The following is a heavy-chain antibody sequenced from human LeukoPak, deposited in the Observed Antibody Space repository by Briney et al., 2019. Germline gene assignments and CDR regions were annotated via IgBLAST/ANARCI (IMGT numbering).Heavy chain of an antibody. CDR3: AAQDEQQDSSSNYYYYYMDV. CDR1: GYTFTGYY. CDR2: INPNSGGT. D-gene: IGHD6-13*01. Sequence: ASVKVSCKASGYTFTGYYMHWVRQAPGQGLEWMGWINPNSGGTNYAQKFQGRVTMTRDTSISTAYMELSRLRSDDTAVYYCAAQDEQQDSSSNYYYYYMDVWGKGTTVTVSS. V-gene: IGHV1-2*02. J-gene: IGHJ6*03.